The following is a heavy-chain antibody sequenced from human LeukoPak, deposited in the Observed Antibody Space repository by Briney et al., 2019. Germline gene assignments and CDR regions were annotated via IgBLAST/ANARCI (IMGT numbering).Heavy chain of an antibody. CDR3: AKGQRGYDKPIDY. D-gene: IGHD5-12*01. CDR1: GFTFSLYA. Sequence: GGSLRLSCAASGFTFSLYAMSWVRQAPGKGLEWVSAISGSGGYTDYADSVKGRFTISRDNSKNTLYVQMNSLRAEDTAVYYCAKGQRGYDKPIDYWGQGTLVTVSS. V-gene: IGHV3-23*01. CDR2: ISGSGGYT. J-gene: IGHJ4*02.